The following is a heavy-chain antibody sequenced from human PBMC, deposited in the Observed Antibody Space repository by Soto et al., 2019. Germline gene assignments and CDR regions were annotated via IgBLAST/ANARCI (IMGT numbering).Heavy chain of an antibody. Sequence: EVQLVESGGGLVQPGGSLRLSCAASGFTFSSYAMNWVRQAPGKGLEWVSYIGSGSATIYYADSVKGRFTVSRDNAKNSLYLQMNSLRDEDTAVFYCARATGYRAHYGIDVWGQGTTVTVSS. V-gene: IGHV3-48*02. J-gene: IGHJ6*02. CDR3: ARATGYRAHYGIDV. CDR1: GFTFSSYA. D-gene: IGHD6-13*01. CDR2: IGSGSATI.